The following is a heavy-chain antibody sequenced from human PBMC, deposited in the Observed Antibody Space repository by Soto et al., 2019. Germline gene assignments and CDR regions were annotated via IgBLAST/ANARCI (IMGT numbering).Heavy chain of an antibody. CDR3: ARSSGITMVRGVQQGRYYYYGMDV. CDR2: IYTSGST. J-gene: IGHJ6*02. D-gene: IGHD3-10*01. Sequence: SETLSLTCTISGGSISSYYWSWIRQPAGKGLEWIGRIYTSGSTNYNPSLKSRVTMSVDTSKNQFSLKLSSVTAADTAVYYCARSSGITMVRGVQQGRYYYYGMDVWGQGTTVTVSS. CDR1: GGSISSYY. V-gene: IGHV4-4*07.